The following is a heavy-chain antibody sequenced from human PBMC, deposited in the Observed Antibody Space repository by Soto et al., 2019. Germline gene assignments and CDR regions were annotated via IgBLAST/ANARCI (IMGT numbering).Heavy chain of an antibody. V-gene: IGHV1-2*04. CDR1: GYTFTGYY. CDR2: INPNSGGT. D-gene: IGHD3-10*01. J-gene: IGHJ6*04. CDR3: ERGQALLWFGEMWYYYGMDV. Sequence: ASVKVSCKASGYTFTGYYMHWVRQAPGQGLEWMGWINPNSGGTNYAQKFQGWVTMTRDTSISTAYMELSRLRSDDTAVYYCERGQALLWFGEMWYYYGMDVWGKGTMVTVSS.